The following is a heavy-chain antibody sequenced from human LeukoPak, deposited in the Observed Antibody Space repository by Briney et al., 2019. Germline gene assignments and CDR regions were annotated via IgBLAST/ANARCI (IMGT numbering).Heavy chain of an antibody. CDR3: AKETGEEVRYMDV. Sequence: PGGSLRLSCAASGFTFSSYAMHWARQAPGKGLEWVAVISYDGSNKYYADSVKGRFTISRDNSKNTLYLQMNSLRAEDTAVYYCAKETGEEVRYMDVWGKGTTVTVSS. CDR1: GFTFSSYA. V-gene: IGHV3-30*04. CDR2: ISYDGSNK. J-gene: IGHJ6*03. D-gene: IGHD3-10*01.